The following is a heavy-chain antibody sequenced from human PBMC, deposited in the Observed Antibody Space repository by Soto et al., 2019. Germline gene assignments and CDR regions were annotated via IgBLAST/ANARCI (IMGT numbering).Heavy chain of an antibody. J-gene: IGHJ4*02. CDR1: GYSFTTYW. CDR3: ARHEGPAYYYSSGRLDD. CDR2: IYPGDSDT. V-gene: IGHV5-51*01. D-gene: IGHD3-22*01. Sequence: GESLKISCTVSGYSFTTYWIGWVRQIPGKGLEWMGIIYPGDSDTRYSPSFQGQVTISADKSIFTASLQWSSLKASDTAIYYCARHEGPAYYYSSGRLDDWGQGTLVTVSS.